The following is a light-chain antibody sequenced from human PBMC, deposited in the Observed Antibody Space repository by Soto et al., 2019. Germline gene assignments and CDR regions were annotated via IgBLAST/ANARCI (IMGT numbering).Light chain of an antibody. CDR1: SSNIGSHT. CDR3: AAWDGSLSGWV. Sequence: QPVLTQPPSASGTPGQRVTIACSGGSSNIGSHTVNWYQQLPGSAPKLLIYTDYQRPSGVPDRFSGSKSGTSASLAISGLQSEDEADYYCAAWDGSLSGWVFGGGTKLTVL. V-gene: IGLV1-44*01. J-gene: IGLJ3*02. CDR2: TDY.